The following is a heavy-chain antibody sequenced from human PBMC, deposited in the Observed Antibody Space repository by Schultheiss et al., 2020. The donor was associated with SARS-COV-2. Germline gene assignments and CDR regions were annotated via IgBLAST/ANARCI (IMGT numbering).Heavy chain of an antibody. J-gene: IGHJ3*02. CDR2: ISSNGGST. D-gene: IGHD1-26*01. V-gene: IGHV3-64D*06. Sequence: GGSLRLSCAASGFTFSSYAMHWVRQAPGKGLEYVSAISSNGGSTYYADSVKGRFTISRDNSKNTLYLQMSSLRAEDTAVYYFVKLWELPDAFDIWGQGTMVTVSS. CDR1: GFTFSSYA. CDR3: VKLWELPDAFDI.